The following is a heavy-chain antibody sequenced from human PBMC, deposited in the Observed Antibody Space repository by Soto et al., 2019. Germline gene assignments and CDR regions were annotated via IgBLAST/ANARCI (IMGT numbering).Heavy chain of an antibody. D-gene: IGHD6-19*01. CDR2: ISGSGGST. CDR1: GFTFSSYV. V-gene: IGHV3-23*01. Sequence: GGSLRLSCAASGFTFSSYVMNWVRPAPGKGLEWVSGISGSGGSTYYADSVRGRFTISRDNSRDTLFLQMNSLTADDTAVYYCAKATTNGGWFNPFDSWGQGALVTVSS. J-gene: IGHJ4*02. CDR3: AKATTNGGWFNPFDS.